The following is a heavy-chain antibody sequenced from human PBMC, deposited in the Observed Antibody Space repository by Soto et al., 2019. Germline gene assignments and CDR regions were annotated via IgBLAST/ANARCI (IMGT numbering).Heavy chain of an antibody. V-gene: IGHV1-69*01. CDR2: IIPIFGTA. CDR1: GGTFSSYA. D-gene: IGHD5-18*01. J-gene: IGHJ4*02. Sequence: QVQLVQSGAEVKKPGSSVKVSCKASGGTFSSYAISWVRQAPGQGLEWMGGIIPIFGTANYAQKFQGRVTITADESTSTAHMELSSLRSEDTAVYYCARGESDTAMVTTHFDYWGQGTLVTVSS. CDR3: ARGESDTAMVTTHFDY.